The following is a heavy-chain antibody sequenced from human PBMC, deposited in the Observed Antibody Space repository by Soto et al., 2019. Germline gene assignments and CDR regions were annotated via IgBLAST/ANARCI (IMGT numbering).Heavy chain of an antibody. V-gene: IGHV1-69*13. CDR3: ARGWLGELWGFDY. CDR2: IIPVSGTT. Sequence: GASVKVSCKTSGGTFSDYFITWVRQAPGQGLEWMGGIIPVSGTTDYAQKFLGRVSFTADLSTSAVYMELTSLRSEDTAMYYCARGWLGELWGFDYWGPGTPVTVSS. D-gene: IGHD3-10*01. J-gene: IGHJ4*02. CDR1: GGTFSDYF.